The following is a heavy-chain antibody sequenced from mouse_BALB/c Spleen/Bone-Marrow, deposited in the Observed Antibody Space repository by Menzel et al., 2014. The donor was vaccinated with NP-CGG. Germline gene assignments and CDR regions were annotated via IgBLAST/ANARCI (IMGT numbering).Heavy chain of an antibody. CDR3: ARYDGYLDY. D-gene: IGHD2-3*01. CDR2: INPGSGST. CDR1: GYAFTDYL. J-gene: IGHJ2*01. Sequence: QVQLQQPGPELVKPGASVKISCRASGYAFTDYLMEWLKQRPGQGLEWIGVINPGSGSTNQNEKFKDKATLTADTSSNTAYMQLSSLTSDDSAVCFCARYDGYLDYWGQGTTLTVSS. V-gene: IGHV1-54*01.